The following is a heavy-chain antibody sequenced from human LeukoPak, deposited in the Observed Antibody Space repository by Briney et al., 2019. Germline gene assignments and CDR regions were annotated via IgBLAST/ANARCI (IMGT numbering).Heavy chain of an antibody. CDR2: ISSSSSTI. CDR3: ARVTDRGAYERDY. CDR1: GFTFSSYS. J-gene: IGHJ4*02. D-gene: IGHD1-14*01. V-gene: IGHV3-48*02. Sequence: GGSLRLSCAASGFTFSSYSLNWVRQAPGKGLEWVSYISSSSSTIYYADSVKGRFTISRDNAKNSLYLQMNSLRDEDTAVYYCARVTDRGAYERDYWGQGTLVTVSS.